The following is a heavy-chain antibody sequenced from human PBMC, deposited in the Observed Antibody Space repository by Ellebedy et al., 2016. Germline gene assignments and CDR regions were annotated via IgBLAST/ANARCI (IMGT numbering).Heavy chain of an antibody. CDR2: IKSKTDGGTT. Sequence: GESLKISCAASGFTFSNAWMNWVRQAPGKGLEWVGRIKSKTDGGTTDYAAPVKGRFTISRDDSKNTLYLQMNSLKTEDTAVYYCTTDRIQLWLGYYYGMDVWGQGTTVTVSS. CDR3: TTDRIQLWLGYYYGMDV. CDR1: GFTFSNAW. J-gene: IGHJ6*02. V-gene: IGHV3-15*07. D-gene: IGHD5-18*01.